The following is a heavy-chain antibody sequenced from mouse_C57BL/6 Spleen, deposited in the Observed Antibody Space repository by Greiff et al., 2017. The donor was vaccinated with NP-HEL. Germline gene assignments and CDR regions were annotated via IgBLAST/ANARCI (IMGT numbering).Heavy chain of an antibody. CDR2: IYPSDSET. J-gene: IGHJ2*01. V-gene: IGHV1-61*01. CDR3: AREGTAQVYFDY. D-gene: IGHD3-2*02. CDR1: GYTFTSYW. Sequence: QVQLKQPGAELVRPGSSVKLSCKASGYTFTSYWMDWVKQRPGQGLEWIGNIYPSDSETPYNQKFKDKATLTVDKSASTAYMQLSSLTSEDSAVYYCAREGTAQVYFDYWGQGTTLTVSS.